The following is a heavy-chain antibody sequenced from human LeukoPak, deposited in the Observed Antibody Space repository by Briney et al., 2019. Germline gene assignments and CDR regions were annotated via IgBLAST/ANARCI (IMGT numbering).Heavy chain of an antibody. V-gene: IGHV1-2*04. CDR3: ARARIAAAGTSGDY. CDR2: INPNSGGT. J-gene: IGHJ4*02. D-gene: IGHD6-13*01. Sequence: PGASVKVSCKASGYTFTGYYMHWVRQAPGQGLEWMGWINPNSGGTNYAQKFQGWVTMTRDTSISTAYMELRSLRSDDTAVYYCARARIAAAGTSGDYWGQGTLVTVSS. CDR1: GYTFTGYY.